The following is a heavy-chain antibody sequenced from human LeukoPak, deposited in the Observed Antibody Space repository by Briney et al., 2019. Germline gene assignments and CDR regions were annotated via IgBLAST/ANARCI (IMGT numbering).Heavy chain of an antibody. V-gene: IGHV1-24*01. CDR2: FDPEDGET. J-gene: IGHJ4*02. D-gene: IGHD2-2*02. Sequence: ASVKVXCKVSGYTLTELSMHWVRQAPGKGLXWMGGFDPEDGETIYAQKFQGRVTMTRDTSISTAYMELSRLTSDDTAVYYCARGRGTYCSSTSCYTFDYWGQGTLVTVSS. CDR1: GYTLTELS. CDR3: ARGRGTYCSSTSCYTFDY.